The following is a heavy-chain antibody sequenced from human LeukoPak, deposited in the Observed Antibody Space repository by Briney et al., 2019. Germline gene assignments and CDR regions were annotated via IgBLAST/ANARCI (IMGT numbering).Heavy chain of an antibody. D-gene: IGHD2-2*02. V-gene: IGHV3-48*03. CDR1: GFTFSSYE. Sequence: GGSLRLSCAASGFTFSSYEMNWVRQAPGKGLEWVSYISSSGSTIYYADSVKGRFTISRDNAKNSLYLQMNSLRAEDTAVYYCARDLGEYCSSTSCYRSDYWGQGTLATVSS. J-gene: IGHJ4*02. CDR2: ISSSGSTI. CDR3: ARDLGEYCSSTSCYRSDY.